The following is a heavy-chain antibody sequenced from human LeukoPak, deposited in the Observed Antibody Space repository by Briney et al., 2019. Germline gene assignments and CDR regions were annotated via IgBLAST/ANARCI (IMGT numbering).Heavy chain of an antibody. V-gene: IGHV3-21*01. CDR3: AREDSGYDFEY. CDR1: EFTFTCCS. Sequence: GGSLRLSCAASEFTFTCCSVSWVRQAPGEGLEWVSSISSTGTYINYADSVKGRFTSSRDNSKNTLYLQMNSLRVEDTAVYHCAREDSGYDFEYWGQGTLVTVSS. CDR2: ISSTGTYI. J-gene: IGHJ4*02. D-gene: IGHD5-12*01.